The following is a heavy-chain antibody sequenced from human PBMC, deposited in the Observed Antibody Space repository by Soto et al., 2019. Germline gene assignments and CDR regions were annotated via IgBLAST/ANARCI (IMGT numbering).Heavy chain of an antibody. V-gene: IGHV6-1*01. D-gene: IGHD6-6*01. CDR2: TYYRSKWYN. J-gene: IGHJ6*03. Sequence: KQSQTLSLTCAISGDSVSSNSAAWNWIRQSPARGLEWLGRTYYRSKWYNDYAVSVKSRITINPDTSKNQFSLQLNSVTPEDTAVYYCARDRGYSSSFPPTYYYYMDVWGKGTTVTVSS. CDR1: GDSVSSNSAA. CDR3: ARDRGYSSSFPPTYYYYMDV.